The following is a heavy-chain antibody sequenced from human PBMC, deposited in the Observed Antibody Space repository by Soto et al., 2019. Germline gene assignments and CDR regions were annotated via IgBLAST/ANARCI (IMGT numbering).Heavy chain of an antibody. CDR2: ISSSSSYI. CDR1: GFTFSSYS. CDR3: ARDQLLWFGELRYYFDY. V-gene: IGHV3-21*01. D-gene: IGHD3-10*01. Sequence: PGGSLRLSCAASGFTFSSYSMDWVRQAPGKGLEWVSSISSSSSYIYYADSVKGRFTISRDNAKNSLYLQMNSLRAEDTAVYYCARDQLLWFGELRYYFDYWGQGTLVTVSS. J-gene: IGHJ4*02.